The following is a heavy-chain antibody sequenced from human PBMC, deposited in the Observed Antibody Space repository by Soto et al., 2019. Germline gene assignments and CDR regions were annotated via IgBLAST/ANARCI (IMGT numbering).Heavy chain of an antibody. CDR1: GGTFNKYA. J-gene: IGHJ4*02. CDR3: ARQFHHDTSGYYYAY. CDR2: IIPLFGTP. Sequence: SVKVSCKASGGTFNKYAIDWVRQAPGQGLEWMGGIIPLFGTPKYAQQFQGRVTISADEVTSTAYMELSSLRSEDTGVYYCARQFHHDTSGYYYAYWGQGTLVTVYS. V-gene: IGHV1-69*13. D-gene: IGHD3-22*01.